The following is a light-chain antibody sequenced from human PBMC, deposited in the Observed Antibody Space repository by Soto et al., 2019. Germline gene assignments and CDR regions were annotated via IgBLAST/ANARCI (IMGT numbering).Light chain of an antibody. CDR3: QQYHHWWT. V-gene: IGKV3-15*01. CDR2: GAS. J-gene: IGKJ1*01. Sequence: EIVLTQSPATLSVSPGERATLSCRASQSVSSNLAWYQQKPGQAPRLLIYGASTRATGIPDRFTGSDSGTEFILTISSLQSEDFAVYYCQQYHHWWTFGQGTKVAIK. CDR1: QSVSSN.